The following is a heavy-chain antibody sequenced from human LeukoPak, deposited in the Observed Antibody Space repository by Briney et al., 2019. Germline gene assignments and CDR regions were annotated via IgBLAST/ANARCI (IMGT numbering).Heavy chain of an antibody. CDR2: INHSGST. V-gene: IGHV4-34*01. J-gene: IGHJ5*02. CDR3: ARDGSYCGGDCYLNWFDP. D-gene: IGHD2-21*02. Sequence: SETLSLTCAVYGGSFSGYYWSWIRQPPGKGLEWIGEINHSGSTNYNPSLKSRVTISVDTSKNQFSLKLSSVTAADTAVYYCARDGSYCGGDCYLNWFDPWGQGTLVTVSS. CDR1: GGSFSGYY.